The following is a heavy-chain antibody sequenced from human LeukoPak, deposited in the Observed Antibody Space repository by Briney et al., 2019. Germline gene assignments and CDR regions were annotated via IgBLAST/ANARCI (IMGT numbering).Heavy chain of an antibody. J-gene: IGHJ5*02. Sequence: WASVKVSCKASGYTFTSYAMNWVRQAPGQGLEWMGWINTNTGNPTYAQGFTGRFVFSLDTSVSTAYLQICSLKAEDTAVYYCARDGLRFRWPHLNWFDPWGQGTLVTVSS. V-gene: IGHV7-4-1*01. CDR3: ARDGLRFRWPHLNWFDP. D-gene: IGHD4-23*01. CDR2: INTNTGNP. CDR1: GYTFTSYA.